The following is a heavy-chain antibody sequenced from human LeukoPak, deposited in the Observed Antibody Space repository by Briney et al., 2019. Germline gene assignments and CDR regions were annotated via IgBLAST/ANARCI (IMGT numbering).Heavy chain of an antibody. CDR1: GGSFSGYY. CDR2: IKHSGST. J-gene: IGHJ4*02. Sequence: PETLSLTCAVYGGSFSGYYWSWIRQPPGKGLEWIGEIKHSGSTNYNPSLKSRVTISVDTSKNQFSLKLSSVTAADTAVYYCARVLRGYSGSYRDWGQGTLVTVSS. CDR3: ARVLRGYSGSYRD. V-gene: IGHV4-34*01. D-gene: IGHD5-12*01.